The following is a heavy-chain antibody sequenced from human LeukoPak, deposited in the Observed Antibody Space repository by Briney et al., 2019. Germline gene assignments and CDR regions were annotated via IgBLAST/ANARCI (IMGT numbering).Heavy chain of an antibody. J-gene: IGHJ4*02. V-gene: IGHV3-48*03. D-gene: IGHD3-9*01. CDR1: GFTFSSYE. CDR2: ISSSGSTI. Sequence: PGRSLRLSCAASGFTFSSYEMNWVRQAPGKGLEWVSYISSSGSTIYYADSVKGRFTISRDNAKNSLYLQMNSLRAEDTAVYYCAGAGYYGPDPFDYWGQGTLVTVSS. CDR3: AGAGYYGPDPFDY.